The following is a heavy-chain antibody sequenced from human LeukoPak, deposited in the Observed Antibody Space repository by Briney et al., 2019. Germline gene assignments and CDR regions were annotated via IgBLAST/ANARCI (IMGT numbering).Heavy chain of an antibody. Sequence: SETLSLTCTVSGGSISSYYWSLIRQPPGKGLEWIGYIYYSGSTNYNPSLKSRVTISVDTSKNQFSLKLSSVTAADTAVYYCARPFWSGYSYGMDVWGQGTTVTVSS. V-gene: IGHV4-59*08. J-gene: IGHJ6*02. CDR3: ARPFWSGYSYGMDV. CDR1: GGSISSYY. D-gene: IGHD3-3*01. CDR2: IYYSGST.